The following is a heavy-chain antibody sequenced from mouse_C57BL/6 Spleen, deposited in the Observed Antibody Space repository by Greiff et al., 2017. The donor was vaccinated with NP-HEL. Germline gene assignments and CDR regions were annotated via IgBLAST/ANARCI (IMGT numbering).Heavy chain of an antibody. CDR3: ARPGYGNYPWFAY. D-gene: IGHD2-10*02. V-gene: IGHV5-17*01. J-gene: IGHJ3*01. CDR2: ISSGSSTI. CDR1: GFTFSDYG. Sequence: VQLKESGGGLVKPGGSLKLSCAASGFTFSDYGMHWVRQAPEKGLEWVAYISSGSSTIYYADTVKGRFTISRDNAKNTLFLQMTSLRSEDTAMYYWARPGYGNYPWFAYWGQGTLVTVSA.